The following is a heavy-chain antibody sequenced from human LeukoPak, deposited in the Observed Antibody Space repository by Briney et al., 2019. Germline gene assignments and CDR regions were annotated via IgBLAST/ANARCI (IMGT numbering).Heavy chain of an antibody. D-gene: IGHD3-10*01. J-gene: IGHJ4*02. Sequence: GGSLRLSCAASGFTFSRYGMNWVRQAPGKGLEWVGRTRNKANSYTTEYAASVKGRFTISRDDSKNSLYLQMNSLKTEDTAVYYCARVSWYYYGSGSYSDYWGQGTLVTVSS. CDR1: GFTFSRYG. V-gene: IGHV3-72*01. CDR3: ARVSWYYYGSGSYSDY. CDR2: TRNKANSYTT.